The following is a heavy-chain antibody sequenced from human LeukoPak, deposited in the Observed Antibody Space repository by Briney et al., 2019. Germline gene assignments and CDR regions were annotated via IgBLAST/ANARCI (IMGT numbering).Heavy chain of an antibody. CDR2: IHSDGST. V-gene: IGHV3-53*01. CDR1: GLTVSTNY. J-gene: IGHJ4*02. D-gene: IGHD3-22*01. CDR3: ARDLDYFDSSGSHRRRNYFDY. Sequence: GGSLRLSCAASGLTVSTNYMTWVRQAPGKGLGWVSIIHSDGSTYYADSVKGRFTISRDNYKNTLYLQMNSLRGEDTAMYYCARDLDYFDSSGSHRRRNYFDYWGQGTLVTVSS.